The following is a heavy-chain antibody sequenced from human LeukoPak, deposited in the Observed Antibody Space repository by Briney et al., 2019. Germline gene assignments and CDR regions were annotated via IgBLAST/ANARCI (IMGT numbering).Heavy chain of an antibody. Sequence: GASVKVSCKASGYTFTSYYIHWVRQAPGPGLEWMGIINPSGVSTNYARKFQGRVTMTRDMSTTTVYMELNSLRSDDTAVYYCARELQGSSSSLFSPFDYWGQGTLVTVSS. CDR3: ARELQGSSSSLFSPFDY. D-gene: IGHD6-6*01. CDR2: INPSGVST. CDR1: GYTFTSYY. V-gene: IGHV1-46*01. J-gene: IGHJ4*02.